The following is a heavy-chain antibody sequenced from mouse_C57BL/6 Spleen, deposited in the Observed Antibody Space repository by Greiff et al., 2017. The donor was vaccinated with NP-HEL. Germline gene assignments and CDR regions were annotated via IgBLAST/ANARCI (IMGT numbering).Heavy chain of an antibody. Sequence: QVQLQQPGAELVMPGASVKLSCKASGYTFTSYWMHWVKQRPGQGLEWIGEIDPSDSYTNYNQKFKGKSTLTVDKSSSTAYMQLSSLTADVSAVYYCARREYDVGYYAMDYWGQGTSVTVSS. CDR3: ARREYDVGYYAMDY. D-gene: IGHD2-14*01. V-gene: IGHV1-69*01. CDR1: GYTFTSYW. J-gene: IGHJ4*01. CDR2: IDPSDSYT.